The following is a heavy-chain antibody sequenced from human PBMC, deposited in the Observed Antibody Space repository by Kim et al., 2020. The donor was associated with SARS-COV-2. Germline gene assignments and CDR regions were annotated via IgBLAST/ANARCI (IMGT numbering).Heavy chain of an antibody. V-gene: IGHV1-69*01. J-gene: IGHJ4*02. CDR3: ARERVGSPVFDY. D-gene: IGHD6-13*01. Sequence: NDAQKFQGRVTITADESTSTAYMELSSLRSEDTAVYYCARERVGSPVFDYWGQGTLVTVSS.